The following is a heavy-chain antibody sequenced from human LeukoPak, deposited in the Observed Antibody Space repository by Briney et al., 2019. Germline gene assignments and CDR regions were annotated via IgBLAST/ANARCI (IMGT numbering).Heavy chain of an antibody. Sequence: SVKVSCKASGGTFSSYAISWVRQAPGQGLEWMGGIIPIFGSTNYAQKFRGRVTITADKSTSTAYMELSSLRSEDTAVYYCARDMLGFDPWGQGTLVTVSS. CDR1: GGTFSSYA. J-gene: IGHJ5*02. V-gene: IGHV1-69*06. D-gene: IGHD2-8*01. CDR3: ARDMLGFDP. CDR2: IIPIFGST.